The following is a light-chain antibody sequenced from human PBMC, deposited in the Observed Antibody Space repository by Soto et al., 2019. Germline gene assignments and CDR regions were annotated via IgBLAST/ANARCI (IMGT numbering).Light chain of an antibody. Sequence: QAVVTQEPSLTVSPGGTVTLTRDSTTGAVTSGHYPYWFQRKPGQAPRPLIYDTTNKHSWTPARFSGSLLGGKAALTLSGAQPEDEADYYCLLSYTDGRPVFGGGTKLTVL. V-gene: IGLV7-46*01. CDR3: LLSYTDGRPV. J-gene: IGLJ2*01. CDR2: DTT. CDR1: TGAVTSGHY.